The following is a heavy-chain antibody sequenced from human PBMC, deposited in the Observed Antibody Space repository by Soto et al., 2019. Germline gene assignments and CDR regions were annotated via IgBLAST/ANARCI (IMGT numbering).Heavy chain of an antibody. CDR2: INPNSGGT. V-gene: IGHV1-2*02. J-gene: IGHJ4*02. CDR3: ERVPEIFNYDILTGYFTPTSYYFDY. D-gene: IGHD3-9*01. Sequence: ASVKVSCKASGYTCTGYYMHWVRQAPGQGREWMGWINPNSGGTNCAQKFQGRVTMTRDTSISTAYMELSRLRSDDTAVYYCERVPEIFNYDILTGYFTPTSYYFDYWGQGNPVTVYS. CDR1: GYTCTGYY.